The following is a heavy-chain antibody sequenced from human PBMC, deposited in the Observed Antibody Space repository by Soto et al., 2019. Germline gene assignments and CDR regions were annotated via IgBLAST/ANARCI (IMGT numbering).Heavy chain of an antibody. J-gene: IGHJ6*02. D-gene: IGHD1-1*01. CDR1: GGTFSSYA. CDR3: ARTGTPGGASGMDV. V-gene: IGHV1-69*13. Sequence: VASVKVSCKASGGTFSSYAISWVRQAPGQGLEWMGGIIPIFGTANYAQKFQGRVTITADESTSTAYMELSSLRSEDTAVYYCARTGTPGGASGMDVWGQGTTVTVSS. CDR2: IIPIFGTA.